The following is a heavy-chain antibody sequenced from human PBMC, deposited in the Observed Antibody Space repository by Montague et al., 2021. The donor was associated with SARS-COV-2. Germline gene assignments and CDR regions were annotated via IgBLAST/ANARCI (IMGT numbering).Heavy chain of an antibody. J-gene: IGHJ4*02. Sequence: TLSLTCAVSGGSVSSGGYSWYWIREAPGKGPEWIGHIHHSGNTYYNPSLESRVTISGDRPKNQFSLKVTSITAADTAVYYCASYRDYGDYYWGQGTLVTVSS. CDR3: ASYRDYGDYY. D-gene: IGHD4-17*01. V-gene: IGHV4-30-2*01. CDR2: IHHSGNT. CDR1: GGSVSSGGYS.